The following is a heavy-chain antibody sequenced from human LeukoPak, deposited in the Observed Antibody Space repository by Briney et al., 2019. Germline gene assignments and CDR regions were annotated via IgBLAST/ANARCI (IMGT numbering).Heavy chain of an antibody. CDR2: ITSYNGNT. D-gene: IGHD6-19*01. Sequence: ASVKVSCKASGYTFNNYGITWVRQAPGQGLEWMGWITSYNGNTIYAQTLEGRVTMTTDASTSTAYMELRSLRSDDTAFYYCARGRGSSDWYYFDYSGQGTLVTVPS. J-gene: IGHJ4*02. CDR1: GYTFNNYG. CDR3: ARGRGSSDWYYFDY. V-gene: IGHV1-18*01.